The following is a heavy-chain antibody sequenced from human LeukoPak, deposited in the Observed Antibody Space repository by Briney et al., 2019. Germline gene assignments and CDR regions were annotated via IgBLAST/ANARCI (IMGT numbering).Heavy chain of an antibody. D-gene: IGHD3-22*01. V-gene: IGHV4-59*08. Sequence: PSETLSLTCTVSGGSISSYYWNWIRQPPGKGLEWIGYIYYSGSTNYNPSLRSRVTISVDTSKNQFSLKLSSVTAADTAVYYCARLKYYDSSGYFWYFDLWGRGTLVTVSS. CDR3: ARLKYYDSSGYFWYFDL. J-gene: IGHJ2*01. CDR2: IYYSGST. CDR1: GGSISSYY.